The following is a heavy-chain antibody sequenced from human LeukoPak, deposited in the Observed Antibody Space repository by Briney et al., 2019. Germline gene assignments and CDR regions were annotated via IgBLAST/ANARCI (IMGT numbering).Heavy chain of an antibody. CDR2: ISGSGGST. CDR1: GFTFSGYA. Sequence: GGSLRLSCAASGFTFSGYAMSWVRQAPGKGLEWVSAISGSGGSTYYADSVKGRFTISRDNSKNTLYLQMNSLRAEDTAVYYCAKRQQLDYYFDYWGQGTLVTVSS. J-gene: IGHJ4*02. CDR3: AKRQQLDYYFDY. D-gene: IGHD6-13*01. V-gene: IGHV3-23*01.